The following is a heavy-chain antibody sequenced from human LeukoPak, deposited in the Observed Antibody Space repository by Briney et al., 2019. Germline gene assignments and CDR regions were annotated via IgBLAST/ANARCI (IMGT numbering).Heavy chain of an antibody. CDR3: GMSGVRVHLQDDVFGV. J-gene: IGHJ3*01. CDR1: GYSFTSYC. CDR2: IYPVDSGP. D-gene: IGHD1-26*01. V-gene: IGHV5-51*01. Sequence: ESLKISFNVSGYSFTSYCIVWVRQMPGKGREGMVIIYPVDSGPTSSPSFQGQLTISVDKYINTGYLQWRSLQASDTAMYYCGMSGVRVHLQDDVFGVWGQGTMVTVST.